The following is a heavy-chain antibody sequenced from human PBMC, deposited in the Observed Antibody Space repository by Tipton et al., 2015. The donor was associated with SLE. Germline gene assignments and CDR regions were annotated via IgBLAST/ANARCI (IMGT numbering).Heavy chain of an antibody. CDR3: AREYYYGSV. CDR2: ISRSTKDI. Sequence: SLRLSCAASGFSFDRYAMNWVRQAPGKGLEWVSYISRSTKDIYYADSVKGRFTISRDNAKNSLYLQMNSLRVEDTGVYYCAREYYYGSVWGQGTLVTVPS. J-gene: IGHJ1*01. D-gene: IGHD3-10*01. V-gene: IGHV3-48*03. CDR1: GFSFDRYA.